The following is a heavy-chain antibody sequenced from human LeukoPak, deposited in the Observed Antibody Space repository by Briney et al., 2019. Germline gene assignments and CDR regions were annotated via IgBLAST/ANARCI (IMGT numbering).Heavy chain of an antibody. CDR1: GGTFSSYA. CDR2: IIPIFGTA. J-gene: IGHJ3*02. CDR3: ARDRRDYYDSSGYYYYAFDI. V-gene: IGHV1-69*13. D-gene: IGHD3-22*01. Sequence: SVKVSCKASGGTFSSYAISWVRQAPGQGLEWMGGIIPIFGTANYAQKFQSRVTITADESTSTAYMELSSLRSEDTAVYYCARDRRDYYDSSGYYYYAFDIWGQGTMVTVSS.